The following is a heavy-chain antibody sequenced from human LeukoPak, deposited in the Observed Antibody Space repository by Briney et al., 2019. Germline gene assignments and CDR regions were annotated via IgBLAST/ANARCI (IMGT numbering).Heavy chain of an antibody. D-gene: IGHD5-12*01. V-gene: IGHV4-59*01. CDR2: IYYSGNT. CDR1: GGSIGSYY. J-gene: IGHJ4*02. CDR3: ARGYSGLSY. Sequence: PSETLSLTCTVSGGSIGSYYWSWIRQPPGKGLEWIGYIYYSGNTNYNPSLKSRVTISVDTSKNQFFLKLSSVTAADTAVYYCARGYSGLSYWGQGTLVTVSS.